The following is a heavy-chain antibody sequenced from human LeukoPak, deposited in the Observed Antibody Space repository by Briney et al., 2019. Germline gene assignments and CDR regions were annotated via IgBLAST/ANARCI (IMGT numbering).Heavy chain of an antibody. Sequence: ASVKVSCKASGYTFTGYYMHWVRQAPGQGLEWMGWINPNSGGTNYAQKFQGRVTMTRDTSISTAYMELSRLRSDDTAVYYCARDVEEQLGITSFDYWGQGTLVTVSS. V-gene: IGHV1-2*02. CDR3: ARDVEEQLGITSFDY. CDR2: INPNSGGT. CDR1: GYTFTGYY. J-gene: IGHJ4*02. D-gene: IGHD7-27*01.